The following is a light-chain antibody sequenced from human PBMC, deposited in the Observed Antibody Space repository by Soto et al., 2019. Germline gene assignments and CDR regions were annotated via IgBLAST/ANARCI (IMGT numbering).Light chain of an antibody. J-gene: IGLJ2*01. CDR1: SSDVGGYNY. CDR2: DVS. CDR3: SSYTSSRTVV. Sequence: QSALTQPASVSGSPGQSITISCTGTSSDVGGYNYVSWYQQHPGKAPKLMIYDVSNRPSGVSNRFSGSKSVNTASLTISGLQAEYEADYYGSSYTSSRTVVFGGGTKVTVL. V-gene: IGLV2-14*01.